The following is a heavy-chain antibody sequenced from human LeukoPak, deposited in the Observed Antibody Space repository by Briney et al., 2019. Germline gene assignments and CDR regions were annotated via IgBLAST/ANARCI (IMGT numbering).Heavy chain of an antibody. CDR3: ARSRPITYYDYVWGSYRYRGDSFDY. Sequence: SETLSLTCTVSGYSISSGYFWGWIRQPPGKGLEWIGSFYHSGITYYNPSLKSRVTISVEMSKNQFSLKLSSVTAADTAVYYCARSRPITYYDYVWGSYRYRGDSFDYWGQGTLVTVSS. V-gene: IGHV4-38-2*02. D-gene: IGHD3-16*02. J-gene: IGHJ4*02. CDR2: FYHSGIT. CDR1: GYSISSGYF.